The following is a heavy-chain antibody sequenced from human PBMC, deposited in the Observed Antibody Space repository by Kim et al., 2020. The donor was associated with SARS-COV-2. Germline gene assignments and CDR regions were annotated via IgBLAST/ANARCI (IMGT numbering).Heavy chain of an antibody. CDR3: ARSQYSSSWYGPYYYYGMDV. V-gene: IGHV5-51*01. Sequence: GESLKISCKGSGYSFTSYWIGWVRQMPGKGLEWMGIIYPGDSDTRYSPSFQGQVTISADKSISTAYLQWSSLKASDTAMYYCARSQYSSSWYGPYYYYGMDVWGQGTTVTVSS. CDR2: IYPGDSDT. D-gene: IGHD6-13*01. J-gene: IGHJ6*02. CDR1: GYSFTSYW.